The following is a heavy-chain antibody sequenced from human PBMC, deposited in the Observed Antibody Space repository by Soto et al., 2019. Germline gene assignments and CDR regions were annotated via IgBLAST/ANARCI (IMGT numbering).Heavy chain of an antibody. Sequence: SETLSLTCTVSGGSICSGGYYWSWIRQHPGKGLEWIGYIYYSGSTYYNPSLKSRVTISVDTSKNQFSLKLSSVTAADTAVYYCARDRGTLAVAGTPYYYYGMDVWGQGTTVTVSS. V-gene: IGHV4-31*03. D-gene: IGHD6-19*01. CDR3: ARDRGTLAVAGTPYYYYGMDV. J-gene: IGHJ6*02. CDR2: IYYSGST. CDR1: GGSICSGGYY.